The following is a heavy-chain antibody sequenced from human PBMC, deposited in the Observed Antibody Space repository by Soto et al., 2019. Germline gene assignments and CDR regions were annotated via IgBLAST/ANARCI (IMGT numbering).Heavy chain of an antibody. Sequence: SETLSLTCAVYGGSFSGYYWSWIRQPPGKGLEWIGEINHSGSTNYNPSLKSRVTISVDTSKNQFSLKLSSVTAADTAVYYCARGDRDGYNYYYWGQGTLVTVSS. CDR1: GGSFSGYY. V-gene: IGHV4-34*01. J-gene: IGHJ4*02. CDR3: ARGDRDGYNYYY. CDR2: INHSGST. D-gene: IGHD5-12*01.